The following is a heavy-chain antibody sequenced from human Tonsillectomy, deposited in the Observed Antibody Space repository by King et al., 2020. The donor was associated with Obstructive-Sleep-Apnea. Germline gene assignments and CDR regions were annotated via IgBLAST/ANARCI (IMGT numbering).Heavy chain of an antibody. CDR3: ARDYGDYYYGMDV. D-gene: IGHD4-17*01. J-gene: IGHJ6*02. CDR1: GFTFSSYW. V-gene: IGHV3-7*01. Sequence: VQLVESGGGLVQPGGSLRLSCAASGFTFSSYWMSWVRQAPGKGLEWVANIKQDGSEKYYVDSVKGRFTISRDNAKNSLYLQMNSLRAEDTAVYYCARDYGDYYYGMDVWGQGTTVTVSS. CDR2: IKQDGSEK.